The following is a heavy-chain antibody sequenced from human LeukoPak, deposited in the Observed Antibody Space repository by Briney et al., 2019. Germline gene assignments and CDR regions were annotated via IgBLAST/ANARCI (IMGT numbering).Heavy chain of an antibody. CDR3: AKLYDSSGYYQR. CDR2: ISGSGGST. J-gene: IGHJ4*02. V-gene: IGHV3-23*01. D-gene: IGHD3-22*01. CDR1: GFTFSDYY. Sequence: GGSLRLSCAASGFTFSDYYMSWIRQAPGKGLEWVSAISGSGGSTYYADSVKGRFTISRDNSKNTLYLQMNSLRAEDTAVYYCAKLYDSSGYYQRWGQGTLVTVSS.